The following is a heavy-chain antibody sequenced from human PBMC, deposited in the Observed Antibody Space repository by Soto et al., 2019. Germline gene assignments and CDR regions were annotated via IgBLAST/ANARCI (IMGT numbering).Heavy chain of an antibody. J-gene: IGHJ4*02. CDR1: GFIFSGYS. V-gene: IGHV3-21*01. CDR2: ISTTSTYI. CDR3: ARDGIVGTTDFFDY. D-gene: IGHD1-26*01. Sequence: GGSLRLCCAGSGFIFSGYSMNWVRQAPGKGLEWVSSISTTSTYIYYADSVKGRFTVSRDNAKNSLYLQMTGLRPEDTAMYYCARDGIVGTTDFFDYWGQGTLVTVSS.